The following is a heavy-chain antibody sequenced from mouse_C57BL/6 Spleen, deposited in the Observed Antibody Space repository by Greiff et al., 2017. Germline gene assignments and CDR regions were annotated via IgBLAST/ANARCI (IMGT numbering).Heavy chain of an antibody. J-gene: IGHJ2*01. D-gene: IGHD1-1*01. V-gene: IGHV1-64*01. CDR1: GYTFTSYW. Sequence: VQLQQPGAELVKPGASVKLSCKASGYTFTSYWMHWVKQRPGQGLEWIGMIYPNSGSTNYNEKFKSKATLTVDKSSSTAYMQLTSLTSEDSAVYYCARSTVGAPNYWGQGTTLTVSS. CDR3: ARSTVGAPNY. CDR2: IYPNSGST.